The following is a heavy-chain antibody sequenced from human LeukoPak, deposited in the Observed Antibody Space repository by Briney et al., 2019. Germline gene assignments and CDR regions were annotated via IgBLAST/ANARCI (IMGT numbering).Heavy chain of an antibody. V-gene: IGHV3-30*18. CDR2: ISYDGSNK. Sequence: PGGSLRLSCAASGFTFSSYGMHWVRQAPGKGLEWVAVISYDGSNKCYADSVKGRFTISRDNSKNTLYLQMNSLRAEDTAVYYCAKDSFDFWSGFHGYFDYWGQGTLVTVSS. CDR1: GFTFSSYG. J-gene: IGHJ4*02. D-gene: IGHD3-3*01. CDR3: AKDSFDFWSGFHGYFDY.